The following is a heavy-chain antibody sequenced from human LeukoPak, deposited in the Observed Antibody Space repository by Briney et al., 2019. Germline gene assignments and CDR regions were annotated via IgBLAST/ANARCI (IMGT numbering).Heavy chain of an antibody. CDR1: GDSVSSNSAA. Sequence: SQTLSLTCAISGDSVSSNSAAWNWIRQSPSRGLEWLGRTYYRSRWYNDYAVSVKSRITINPDTSKNQFSLQLNSVTPEDTAVYYCARVRDTAAAAHDAFDIWGQGTMVTVSS. CDR3: ARVRDTAAAAHDAFDI. V-gene: IGHV6-1*01. D-gene: IGHD6-13*01. CDR2: TYYRSRWYN. J-gene: IGHJ3*02.